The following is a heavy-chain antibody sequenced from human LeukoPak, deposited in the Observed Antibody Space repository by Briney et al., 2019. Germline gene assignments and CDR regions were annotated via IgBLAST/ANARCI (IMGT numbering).Heavy chain of an antibody. V-gene: IGHV4-39*07. CDR1: DGSISSGSYY. CDR3: ARGRFGELFGYFQH. J-gene: IGHJ1*01. D-gene: IGHD3-10*01. CDR2: IHYSGIT. Sequence: SETLSLTYTVSDGSISSGSYYWGWIRQPPGKGLEWIANIHYSGITYYNPSLKSRVTISVDTSKNQFSLKLSSVTAADTAVYYCARGRFGELFGYFQHWGQGTLVTVSS.